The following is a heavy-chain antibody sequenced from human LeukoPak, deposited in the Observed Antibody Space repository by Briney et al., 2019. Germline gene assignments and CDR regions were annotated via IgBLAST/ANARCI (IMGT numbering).Heavy chain of an antibody. CDR1: GFTFSSYG. CDR2: IRYDGSNK. Sequence: PGRSLRLSRAASGFTFSSYGMHWVRQAPGKGLEWVTFIRYDGSNKYYADSVKGRFTISRDNSKNTLYLQMNGLRPEDTAVYYCARGGKIALAGTRSPQYFQHWGQGTLVTVSS. V-gene: IGHV3-30*02. D-gene: IGHD6-19*01. J-gene: IGHJ1*01. CDR3: ARGGKIALAGTRSPQYFQH.